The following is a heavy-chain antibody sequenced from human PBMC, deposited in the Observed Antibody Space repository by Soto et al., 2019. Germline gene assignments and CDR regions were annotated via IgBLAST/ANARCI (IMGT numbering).Heavy chain of an antibody. CDR3: GSAPWGRSPSSTVRVTTYYFYYMDV. D-gene: IGHD4-17*01. CDR2: IIPILGIA. V-gene: IGHV1-69*02. CDR1: GGTFSSYT. Sequence: QVQLVQSGAEVKKPGSSVKVSCKASGGTFSSYTISWVRQAPGQGLEWMGRIIPILGIANYAQKFQGRVTSSADKSTSTAYMELSRLRSEDTAVYYCGSAPWGRSPSSTVRVTTYYFYYMDVWGQGATVTGSS. J-gene: IGHJ6*03.